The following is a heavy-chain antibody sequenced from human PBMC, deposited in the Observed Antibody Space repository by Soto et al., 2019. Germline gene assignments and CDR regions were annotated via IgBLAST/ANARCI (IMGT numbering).Heavy chain of an antibody. V-gene: IGHV4-59*01. CDR3: ARASQGAVAPYYYYGMDV. CDR2: IYYSGST. J-gene: IGHJ6*02. Sequence: SETLSLTCTVSGGSISSYYWSWIRQPPGKGLEWIGYIYYSGSTNYNPFLKSRVTISVDTSKNQFSLKLSSVTAADTAVYYCARASQGAVAPYYYYGMDVWGQGTTVTVS. D-gene: IGHD6-19*01. CDR1: GGSISSYY.